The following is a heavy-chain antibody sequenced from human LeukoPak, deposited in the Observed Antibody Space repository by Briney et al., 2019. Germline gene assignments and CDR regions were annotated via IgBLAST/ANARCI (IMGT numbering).Heavy chain of an antibody. D-gene: IGHD3-10*01. CDR2: IGTAGDT. CDR1: GFTFSSYD. V-gene: IGHV3-13*01. CDR3: ARGELETSYYYYYYMDV. J-gene: IGHJ6*03. Sequence: GGSLRLSCAASGFTFSSYDMHWVRQATGKGLEWVSAIGTAGDTCYPGSVKGRFTISRENAKNSLYLQMNSLRAGDTAVYYCARGELETSYYYYYYMDVWGKGTTVTVSS.